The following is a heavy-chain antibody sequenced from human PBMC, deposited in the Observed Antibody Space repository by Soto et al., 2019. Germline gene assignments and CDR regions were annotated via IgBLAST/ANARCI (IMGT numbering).Heavy chain of an antibody. D-gene: IGHD1-7*01. CDR1: GGSFTSNNW. J-gene: IGHJ4*02. CDR2: IYRTGST. V-gene: IGHV4-4*02. CDR3: ASRDPGTSVDY. Sequence: QVQLQESGPGLVKPSGTLSLTCAVSGGSFTSNNWWTWVRQPPGQELEWIGEIYRTGSTNYNPSLKSRVTISLDKSENQCSLKVTSLTAADTAVYYCASRDPGTSVDYWGQGTLVTVSS.